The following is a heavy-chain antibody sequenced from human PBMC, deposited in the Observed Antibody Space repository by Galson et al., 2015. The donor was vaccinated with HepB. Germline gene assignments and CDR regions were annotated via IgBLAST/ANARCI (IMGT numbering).Heavy chain of an antibody. D-gene: IGHD2-2*01. Sequence: SLTCTVSGGSISSGGYYWSWIRPHPGKGLEWIGYIYYSGSTYYNPSLKSRVTISVDTSKNQFSLKLSSVTAADTAVYYCARVPDLVVEPAARRLFYFDYWGQGTLVTVSS. CDR3: ARVPDLVVEPAARRLFYFDY. CDR2: IYYSGST. V-gene: IGHV4-31*03. CDR1: GGSISSGGYY. J-gene: IGHJ4*02.